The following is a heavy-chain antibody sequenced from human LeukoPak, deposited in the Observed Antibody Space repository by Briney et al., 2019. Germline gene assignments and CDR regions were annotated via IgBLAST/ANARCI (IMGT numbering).Heavy chain of an antibody. J-gene: IGHJ6*02. CDR1: GYTFTSYD. CDR3: ARVTNSITRNGYYGMDV. Sequence: ASVKVSCKASGYTFTSYDINWLRQATGQGPEWMGWMNPNSGATGYAQKFQGRVTMTRSTSINTAYMELSSLRSEDTAVYYCARVTNSITRNGYYGMDVWGQGTTVTVSS. D-gene: IGHD1-14*01. CDR2: MNPNSGAT. V-gene: IGHV1-8*01.